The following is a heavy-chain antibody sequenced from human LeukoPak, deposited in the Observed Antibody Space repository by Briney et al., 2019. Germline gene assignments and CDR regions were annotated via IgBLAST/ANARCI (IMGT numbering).Heavy chain of an antibody. CDR2: ISGSGGST. Sequence: GGSLRLSCAASGFTFSSYAMSWVPRAPGRGLEWVSAISGSGGSTYYADSVKGRFTISRDNAKNSLYLQMNSLRAEDTAVYYCARDSSGYQWGQGTLVTVSS. D-gene: IGHD3-22*01. CDR3: ARDSSGYQ. J-gene: IGHJ4*02. V-gene: IGHV3-23*01. CDR1: GFTFSSYA.